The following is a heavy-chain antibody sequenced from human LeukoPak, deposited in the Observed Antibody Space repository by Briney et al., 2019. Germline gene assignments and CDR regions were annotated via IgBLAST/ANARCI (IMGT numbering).Heavy chain of an antibody. CDR1: GFTFSSYA. Sequence: GGSLRLSCAASGFTFSSYAMHWVRQAPGKGLEYVSAISSNGGSTYYANSVKGRFTISRDNSKNTLYLQMGSLRAEDMAVYYCAAEMATMYYWGQGTLVTVSS. D-gene: IGHD5-24*01. CDR3: AAEMATMYY. CDR2: ISSNGGST. V-gene: IGHV3-64*01. J-gene: IGHJ4*02.